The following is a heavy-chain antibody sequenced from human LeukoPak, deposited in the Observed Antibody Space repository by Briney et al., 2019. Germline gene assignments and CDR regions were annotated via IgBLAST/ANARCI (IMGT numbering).Heavy chain of an antibody. J-gene: IGHJ4*02. Sequence: GGSLRLSCAASGFTFSSYSMNWVRQAPGKGLDWVSSISSSSSYIYYADSVKGRFTISRDNAKNSLYLQMNSLRAEDTAVYYCARGGMVTIFGVADYWGQGTLVTVSS. CDR1: GFTFSSYS. D-gene: IGHD3-3*01. CDR3: ARGGMVTIFGVADY. V-gene: IGHV3-21*01. CDR2: ISSSSSYI.